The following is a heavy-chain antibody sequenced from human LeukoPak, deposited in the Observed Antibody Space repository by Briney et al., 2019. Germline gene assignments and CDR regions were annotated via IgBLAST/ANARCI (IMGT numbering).Heavy chain of an antibody. V-gene: IGHV3-48*01. Sequence: PGGSLRLSCAASGFTFSSYAMYWVRQAPGKGLEWVSYISSSSSTIYYADSVKGRFTISRDNAKNSLYLQMNSLRAEDTAVYYCARDGSSVKLGFDPWGQGTLVTVSS. CDR2: ISSSSSTI. J-gene: IGHJ5*02. CDR3: ARDGSSVKLGFDP. CDR1: GFTFSSYA. D-gene: IGHD6-13*01.